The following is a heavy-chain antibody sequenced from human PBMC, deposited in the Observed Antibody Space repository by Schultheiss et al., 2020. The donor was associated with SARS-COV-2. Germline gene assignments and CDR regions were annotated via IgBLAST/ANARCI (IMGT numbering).Heavy chain of an antibody. Sequence: SQTLSLTCTISGGSVSSGSYYWSWIRQPPGKGLEWIGEINHRGSTNYNPSLKSRVTISVDTSKNQFSLKLSSVTAADTAVYYCARGGRGVRVGTTGDYWGQGTLVTVAS. V-gene: IGHV4-61*01. CDR1: GGSVSSGSYY. CDR2: INHRGST. CDR3: ARGGRGVRVGTTGDY. J-gene: IGHJ4*02. D-gene: IGHD1-26*01.